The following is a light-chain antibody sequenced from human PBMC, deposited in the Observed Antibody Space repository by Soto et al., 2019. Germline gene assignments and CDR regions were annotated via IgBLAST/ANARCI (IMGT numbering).Light chain of an antibody. J-gene: IGKJ4*01. Sequence: EIVLMQSPGTLSLSPGERATLSCRASQSVSSNSLAWYQQKPGQAPRLLIYGASSRATGIPDRFSGSGSGTDFTLTISRLEPEDFAVYYCQQCGSSPLTFGGGTKVEIK. CDR1: QSVSSNS. CDR3: QQCGSSPLT. V-gene: IGKV3-20*01. CDR2: GAS.